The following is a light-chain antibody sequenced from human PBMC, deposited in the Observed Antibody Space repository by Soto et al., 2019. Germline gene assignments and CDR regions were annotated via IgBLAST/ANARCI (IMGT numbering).Light chain of an antibody. Sequence: QSVLTQPPSVSGAPGQRVTISCTGSGSNIGAGYDVHWYQQLPGTAPKLLIYGNSNRPSGVPDRFSGSKSSTSASLAITGLQAEDEADYYCQSYDSSLSGSRVFGTGTKLTVL. CDR1: GSNIGAGYD. CDR3: QSYDSSLSGSRV. J-gene: IGLJ1*01. CDR2: GNS. V-gene: IGLV1-40*01.